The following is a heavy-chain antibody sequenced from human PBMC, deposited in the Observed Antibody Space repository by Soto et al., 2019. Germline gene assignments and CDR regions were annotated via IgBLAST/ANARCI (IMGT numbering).Heavy chain of an antibody. CDR1: GDSISSDKW. CDR3: AAIPLTSGVVSGRFDP. Sequence: QVHLQESGPGLVKPSGTLALTCAVSGDSISSDKWWTWVRQPPGKGLEWIGEISHRGSTNYSPSFKRRLSLSVDTTKTQFSLRLTSVTAADTAVYYCAAIPLTSGVVSGRFDPWGQGIMVTVSS. D-gene: IGHD3-3*01. J-gene: IGHJ5*02. V-gene: IGHV4-4*02. CDR2: ISHRGST.